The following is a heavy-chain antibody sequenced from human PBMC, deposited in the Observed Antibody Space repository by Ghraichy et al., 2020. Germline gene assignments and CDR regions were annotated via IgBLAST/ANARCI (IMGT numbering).Heavy chain of an antibody. CDR3: AKGGSGDWRGYGMDV. V-gene: IGHV3-23*01. Sequence: ESLNISCAASGFTFYTYAMNWVRQAPGKGLEWVSIITGSGAATNYADSVKGRFTISRDNSNNTLFLQLNSLRAEDPAVYYCAKGGSGDWRGYGMDVWGQGTTVTVSS. CDR2: ITGSGAAT. CDR1: GFTFYTYA. J-gene: IGHJ6*02. D-gene: IGHD2-21*02.